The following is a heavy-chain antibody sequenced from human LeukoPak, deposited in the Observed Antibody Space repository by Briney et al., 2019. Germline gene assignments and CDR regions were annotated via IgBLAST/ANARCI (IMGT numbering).Heavy chain of an antibody. CDR2: ISGSGGST. D-gene: IGHD3-10*01. J-gene: IGHJ4*02. Sequence: GGTLRLSCAASGFTFSSYGMTWVRQAPGKGLEWVSAISGSGGSTYYADSVKGRFTISRDNSKNTLYLQMNSLRAEDTAVYYCAKDYYYGSGSYYYFDYWGQGTLVTVSS. V-gene: IGHV3-23*01. CDR3: AKDYYYGSGSYYYFDY. CDR1: GFTFSSYG.